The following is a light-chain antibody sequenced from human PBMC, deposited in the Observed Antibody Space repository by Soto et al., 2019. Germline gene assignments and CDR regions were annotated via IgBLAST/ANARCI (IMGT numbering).Light chain of an antibody. CDR2: LGS. Sequence: DIVMTQSPLSLPVTPGEPASISCRSSQNLLYSNGYIYLDWYLKKPGPSPQLLIYLGSNRASGVPDRFRVSGSGTDFTLRISRVEAEDVWVYYYMQTLRTPRTFGGGTKVELK. CDR3: MQTLRTPRT. J-gene: IGKJ4*01. V-gene: IGKV2-28*01. CDR1: QNLLYSNGYIY.